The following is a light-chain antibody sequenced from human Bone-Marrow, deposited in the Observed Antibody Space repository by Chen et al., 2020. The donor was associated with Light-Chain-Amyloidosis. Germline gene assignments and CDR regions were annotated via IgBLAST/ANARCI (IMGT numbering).Light chain of an antibody. J-gene: IGLJ3*02. Sequence: FMLTQPHSVSESPGKTVSISCTRSSGSITTNYVQWYQQRPCSSPTTVIYEDDQRPSGVPDRFSGSIDRSSNSASLTISGLKTEDEADYYCQSYQGSSQGVFGGGTKLTVL. V-gene: IGLV6-57*01. CDR1: SGSITTNY. CDR3: QSYQGSSQGV. CDR2: EDD.